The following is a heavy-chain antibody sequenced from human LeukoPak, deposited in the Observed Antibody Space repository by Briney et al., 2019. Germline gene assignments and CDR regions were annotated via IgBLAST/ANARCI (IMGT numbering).Heavy chain of an antibody. D-gene: IGHD3-22*01. J-gene: IGHJ4*02. CDR1: GGSISSYY. V-gene: IGHV4-59*06. CDR2: IYYSGNA. CDR3: ARAGYDSSGYSTYYFDY. Sequence: TTSETLSLTCTVSGGSISSYYWSWIRQHPGKGLEWIGYIYYSGNAYYNPSLKSRVTISVDTSKNQFSLKLSSVTAADTAVYYCARAGYDSSGYSTYYFDYRGQGTLVTVSS.